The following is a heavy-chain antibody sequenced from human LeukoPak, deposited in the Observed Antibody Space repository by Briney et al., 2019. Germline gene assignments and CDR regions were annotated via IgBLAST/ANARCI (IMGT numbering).Heavy chain of an antibody. J-gene: IGHJ5*02. V-gene: IGHV3-23*01. CDR1: GFTFSSYA. D-gene: IGHD3-22*01. CDR2: ISGSGGST. CDR3: AKDDHDSSGYLFDP. Sequence: GGSLRLSCAASGFTFSSYAMSWVRQAPGKGLEWVSAISGSGGSTYYADSVKGRFTISRDNSKNTLFLQMNSLRAEDTAVYYCAKDDHDSSGYLFDPWGQGTLVTVSS.